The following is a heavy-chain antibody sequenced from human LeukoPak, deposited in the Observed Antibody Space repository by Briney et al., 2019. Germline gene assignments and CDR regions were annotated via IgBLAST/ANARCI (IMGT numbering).Heavy chain of an antibody. Sequence: GESLKISCKGSGYSLTSYWIGWVRQMPGKGLEWMGIIYPGDSDTRYSPSFQGQVTISADKSISTAYLQWSSLKASDTALYYCARLLGYCSSTSCSAGLNWFDPWGQGTLVTVSS. CDR1: GYSLTSYW. D-gene: IGHD2-2*01. CDR2: IYPGDSDT. J-gene: IGHJ5*02. V-gene: IGHV5-51*01. CDR3: ARLLGYCSSTSCSAGLNWFDP.